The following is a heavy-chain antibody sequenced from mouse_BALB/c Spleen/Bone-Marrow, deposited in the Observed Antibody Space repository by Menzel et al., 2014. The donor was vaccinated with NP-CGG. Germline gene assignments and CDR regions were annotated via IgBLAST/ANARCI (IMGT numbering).Heavy chain of an antibody. J-gene: IGHJ2*01. CDR1: GYTFTDYA. Sequence: QVQLKESGAELVRPGVSVKISCKGSGYTFTDYALHWVKRSHAKSLEWIGIISTYYGDASYNQKFKGKATMTVDKSSSTAYMELARLTSEDSAIYYCARVSYDYFDYWGQGTTLTVSS. CDR3: ARVSYDYFDY. V-gene: IGHV1S137*01. CDR2: ISTYYGDA. D-gene: IGHD1-1*01.